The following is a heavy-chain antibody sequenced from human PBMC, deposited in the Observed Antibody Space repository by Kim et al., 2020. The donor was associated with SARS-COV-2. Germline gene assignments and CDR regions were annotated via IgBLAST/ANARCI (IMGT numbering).Heavy chain of an antibody. CDR3: ARVIEVVVISEAFDI. CDR1: GFTFSSYW. CDR2: IKQDGSEK. D-gene: IGHD3-22*01. Sequence: GGSLRLSCAASGFTFSSYWMSWVRQAPGKGLEWVANIKQDGSEKYYVDSVKGRFTISRDNAKNSLYLQMNSLRAEDTAVYYCARVIEVVVISEAFDIWGQGTMVTVSS. J-gene: IGHJ3*02. V-gene: IGHV3-7*01.